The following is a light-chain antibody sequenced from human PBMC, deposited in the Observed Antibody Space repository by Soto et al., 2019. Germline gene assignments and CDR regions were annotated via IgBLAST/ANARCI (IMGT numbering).Light chain of an antibody. V-gene: IGKV1-5*03. CDR2: KAS. CDR1: QSISNW. J-gene: IGKJ1*01. CDR3: QQFNSYST. Sequence: DIQMTQSPSTMSASVGDRVTITCRASQSISNWLAWYQQKPGKAPKLLIYKASTLESGVPSRFSGRGSGTEFTLTISSLQPDDFASYYCQQFNSYSTFGQGTKVEIE.